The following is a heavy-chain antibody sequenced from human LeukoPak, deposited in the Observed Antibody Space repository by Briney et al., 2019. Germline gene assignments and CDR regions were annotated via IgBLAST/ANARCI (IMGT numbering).Heavy chain of an antibody. D-gene: IGHD6-19*01. CDR2: IKQDGSEK. CDR3: AREMRGVGSGSGWYGGFDYWYGGFDY. V-gene: IGHV3-7*01. CDR1: GFTFSGYW. Sequence: GGSLRLSCAASGFTFSGYWMSWVRQAPGKGLEWVANIKQDGSEKYYVDSVKGRFTISRDNAKNSLYLQVNSLRAEDAAVYYCAREMRGVGSGSGWYGGFDYWYGGFDYWGQGTLVTVSS. J-gene: IGHJ4*02.